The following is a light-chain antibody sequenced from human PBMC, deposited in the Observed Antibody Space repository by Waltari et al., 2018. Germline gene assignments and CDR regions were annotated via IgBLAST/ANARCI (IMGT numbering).Light chain of an antibody. V-gene: IGKV2-30*01. J-gene: IGKJ1*01. CDR3: MQGTHWPRT. CDR2: QVS. Sequence: VVLPPSPLSLPVPLGPPASLPCRSRQRLLTRGGNTFLKWFQQRPGQSPRRLIYQVSNRDSGVPDRFSGSGSGTDFTLRISRVEAEDVGVYYCMQGTHWPRTFGQGTKVEIK. CDR1: QRLLTRGGNTF.